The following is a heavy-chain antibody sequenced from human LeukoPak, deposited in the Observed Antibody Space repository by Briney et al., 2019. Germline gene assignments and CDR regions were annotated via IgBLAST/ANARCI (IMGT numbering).Heavy chain of an antibody. CDR1: GYTFTSHY. CDR2: INPSGGST. J-gene: IGHJ4*02. Sequence: ASVKVSCKASGYTFTSHYMNWVRQAPGQGLEWMGIINPSGGSTSYAQKFQGRVTMTRDTSTSTVYMELSSLRSEDTAVYYCARLGGGRAGGGGFDYWGQGTLVIVSS. V-gene: IGHV1-46*01. D-gene: IGHD3-16*01. CDR3: ARLGGGRAGGGGFDY.